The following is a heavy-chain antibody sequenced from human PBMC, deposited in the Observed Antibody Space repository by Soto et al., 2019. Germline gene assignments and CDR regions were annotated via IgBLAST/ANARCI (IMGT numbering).Heavy chain of an antibody. CDR3: AKLAYDFWSGYYSDDAFDI. J-gene: IGHJ3*02. CDR2: ISGSGGST. D-gene: IGHD3-3*01. V-gene: IGHV3-23*01. CDR1: GYTHTFNTYA. Sequence: GGSLRLSCAGSGYTHTFNTYAMSWVRQAPGKGLEWVSAISGSGGSTYYADSVKGRFTISRDNSKNTLYLQMNSLRAEDTAVYYCAKLAYDFWSGYYSDDAFDIWGQGTMVTVSS.